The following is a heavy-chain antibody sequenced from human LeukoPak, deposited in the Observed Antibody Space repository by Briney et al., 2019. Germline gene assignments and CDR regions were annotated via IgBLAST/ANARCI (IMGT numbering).Heavy chain of an antibody. CDR3: ATASRYFDWLSPSDY. Sequence: ASVKVSCKASGYTFTGYYMHWVRQAPGQGLEWMGWVNPNSGGTNHAQKFQGRVTMTRDTSISTAYMELSSLRSDDTAVYYCATASRYFDWLSPSDYWGQGTLVTVSS. CDR2: VNPNSGGT. J-gene: IGHJ4*02. CDR1: GYTFTGYY. V-gene: IGHV1-2*02. D-gene: IGHD3-9*01.